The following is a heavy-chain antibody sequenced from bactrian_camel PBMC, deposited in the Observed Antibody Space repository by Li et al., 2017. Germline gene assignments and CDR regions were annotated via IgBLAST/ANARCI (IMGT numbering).Heavy chain of an antibody. Sequence: VQLVESGGDSVQAGGSLRLSCQASEFTFGTWCMGWFRQAPGKQREGVVSIGNDGSTDYTDCAKGRFTVSKDNAKTTLYLQMNNLQPADTATYYCAAEGYCRDGRWIGAYKAWGQG. CDR1: EFTFGTWC. CDR3: AAEGYCRDGRWIGAYKA. CDR2: IGNDGST. V-gene: IGHV3S55*01. J-gene: IGHJ2*01. D-gene: IGHD6*01.